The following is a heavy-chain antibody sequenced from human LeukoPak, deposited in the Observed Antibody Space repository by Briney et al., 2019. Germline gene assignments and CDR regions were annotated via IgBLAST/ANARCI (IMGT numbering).Heavy chain of an antibody. V-gene: IGHV3-21*01. CDR2: ISSSSSYI. Sequence: GGSLRLSCAASGFTFSSYSMNWVRQAPGEGLEWVSSISSSSSYIYYADSVKGRFTISRDNAKNSLYLQMNSLRAEDTAVYYCARDSTLTVTETNFDYWGQGTLVTVSS. D-gene: IGHD4-17*01. CDR1: GFTFSSYS. J-gene: IGHJ4*02. CDR3: ARDSTLTVTETNFDY.